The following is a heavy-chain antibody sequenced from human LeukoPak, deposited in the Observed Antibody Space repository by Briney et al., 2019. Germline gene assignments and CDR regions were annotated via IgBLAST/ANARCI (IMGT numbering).Heavy chain of an antibody. Sequence: SETLSLTCTVSGGSISSGRYYWSWIRQPAGKGLEWIGRIYTSGSTNYNPSLKSRVTISVDTSKNQFSLKLSSVTVAETAVYYCARGAPHYYFDYWGQGTLVTVSS. CDR2: IYTSGST. J-gene: IGHJ4*02. CDR1: GGSISSGRYY. CDR3: ARGAPHYYFDY. V-gene: IGHV4-61*02.